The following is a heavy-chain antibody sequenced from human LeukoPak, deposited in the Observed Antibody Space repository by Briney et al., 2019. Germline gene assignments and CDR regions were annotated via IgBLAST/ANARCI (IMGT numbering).Heavy chain of an antibody. J-gene: IGHJ4*02. CDR2: IIPIFGTA. CDR1: GGTFSSYA. D-gene: IGHD2-15*01. CDR3: ARGGYCSGGSCSPIDY. Sequence: SVKVSCKASGGTFSSYAISWVRQAPGQGLEWMGRIIPIFGTANYAQKFQGRVTITADKSTSTAYMELSSLRSEDTAVYYCARGGYCSGGSCSPIDYWGQGTLVTVSS. V-gene: IGHV1-69*06.